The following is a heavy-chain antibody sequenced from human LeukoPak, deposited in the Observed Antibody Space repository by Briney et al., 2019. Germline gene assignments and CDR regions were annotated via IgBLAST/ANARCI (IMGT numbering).Heavy chain of an antibody. V-gene: IGHV3-73*01. J-gene: IGHJ4*02. CDR3: SGGGPRGTYFIDN. CDR2: IGTKAVNYAT. D-gene: IGHD1-26*01. CDR1: GFTFSGST. Sequence: GGSLRLSCAASGFTFSGSTIHWVRQASGKGLEWVGRIGTKAVNYATTYTELVKGRFTISRDDSKNTAYLQMNSLKTEDTAVYFCSGGGPRGTYFIDNWGQGTLISVSS.